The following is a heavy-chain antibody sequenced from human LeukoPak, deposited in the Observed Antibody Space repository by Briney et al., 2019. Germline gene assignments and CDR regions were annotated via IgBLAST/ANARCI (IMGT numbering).Heavy chain of an antibody. CDR3: ARLGYCSGGNCH. CDR1: GFTLSSYA. D-gene: IGHD2-15*01. J-gene: IGHJ4*02. V-gene: IGHV3-72*01. Sequence: GGSLRLSCAASGFTLSSYAMSWVRQAPGKGLEWVGRIKNKANSHITEYAASVKGRFTISRDDSKNSLSLQMESLKTEDTAVYYCARLGYCSGGNCHWGQGTLVTVSS. CDR2: IKNKANSHIT.